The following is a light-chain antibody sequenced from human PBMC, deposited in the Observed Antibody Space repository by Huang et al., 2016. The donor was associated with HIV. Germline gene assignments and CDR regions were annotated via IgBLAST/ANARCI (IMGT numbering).Light chain of an antibody. CDR2: RAS. V-gene: IGKV3-15*01. CDR1: QSVDSN. CDR3: QQHSNWPPSLS. J-gene: IGKJ4*01. Sequence: EVVLTQSPATLSVSPGEKVTLSCRSSQSVDSNLAWYQQKPGQPPRLLIFRASNRVTGVPARFSGSGSGTDFTLTISSLQSEDFAVYYCQQHSNWPPSLSFGGGTKVEI.